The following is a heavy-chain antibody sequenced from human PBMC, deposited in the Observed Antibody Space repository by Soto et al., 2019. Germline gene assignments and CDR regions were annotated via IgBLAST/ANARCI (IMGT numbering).Heavy chain of an antibody. CDR1: GFTFSSYA. J-gene: IGHJ4*02. CDR3: AKDWLAVRGEPPTD. CDR2: ISGSGGST. D-gene: IGHD3-10*01. Sequence: EVQLLESGGGLVQPGGSLRLSCAASGFTFSSYAMSWVRQAPGKGLEWVSAISGSGGSTYYADSVKGRFTISRDNCKNTLYLQMNSLRAEDTAVYYCAKDWLAVRGEPPTDWGQGTLVTVSS. V-gene: IGHV3-23*01.